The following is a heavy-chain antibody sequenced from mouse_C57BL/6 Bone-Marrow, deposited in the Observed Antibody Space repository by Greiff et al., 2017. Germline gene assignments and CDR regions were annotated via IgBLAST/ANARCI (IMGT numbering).Heavy chain of an antibody. Sequence: VQLQQSGAELVRPGSSVKLSCKASGYTFTSYWMHWVKQRPIQGLEWIGNIDPSDSETHYNQKFKDKATLTVDKSSSTAYMQLSSLTSEDSAVYYCARYEAVVADFDYWGQGTTLTVSS. J-gene: IGHJ2*01. V-gene: IGHV1-52*01. CDR2: IDPSDSET. CDR3: ARYEAVVADFDY. D-gene: IGHD1-1*01. CDR1: GYTFTSYW.